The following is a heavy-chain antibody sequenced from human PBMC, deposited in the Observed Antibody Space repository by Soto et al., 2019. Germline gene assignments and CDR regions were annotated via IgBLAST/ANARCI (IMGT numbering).Heavy chain of an antibody. CDR1: GLIFSDYH. J-gene: IGHJ6*02. CDR3: AMLGGWSGRSHDMAA. D-gene: IGHD6-19*01. Sequence: EVQLVESGGGLVQPGGSVRLSCAGSGLIFSDYHMDWVRQAPGKGLEWVGRIRRKANSYTTAYAASVKGRFTISRDDSKTPPSFPVNSPQTEGTAVYYCAMLGGWSGRSHDMAAWGQGTTVTGSS. CDR2: IRRKANSYTT. V-gene: IGHV3-72*01.